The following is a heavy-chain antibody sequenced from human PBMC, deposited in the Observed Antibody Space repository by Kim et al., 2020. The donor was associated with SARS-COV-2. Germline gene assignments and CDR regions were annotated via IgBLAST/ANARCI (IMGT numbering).Heavy chain of an antibody. CDR3: AKGRSSGYYSALHFDY. CDR2: ISGSGGST. J-gene: IGHJ4*02. CDR1: GFTFSSYA. D-gene: IGHD3-22*01. V-gene: IGHV3-23*01. Sequence: GGSLRLSCAASGFTFSSYAMSWVRQAPGKGLEWVSAISGSGGSTYYADSVKGRFTISRDNSKNTLYLQMNSLRAEDTAVYYCAKGRSSGYYSALHFDYWGQGTLVTVSS.